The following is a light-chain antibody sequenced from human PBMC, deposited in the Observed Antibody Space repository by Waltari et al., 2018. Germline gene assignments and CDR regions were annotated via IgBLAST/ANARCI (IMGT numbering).Light chain of an antibody. V-gene: IGLV2-8*01. CDR3: SSYAGGSTLGV. CDR2: EVS. J-gene: IGLJ3*02. CDR1: SSDVGGSVY. Sequence: QSALTQPPSASGSPGQSVTISCTGTSSDVGGSVYVPWYQHHPGKAPKLMIYEVSKRPSGVPDRFSGSKSGNTASLTVSGLQAEDEGDYYCSSYAGGSTLGVFGGGTKLTVL.